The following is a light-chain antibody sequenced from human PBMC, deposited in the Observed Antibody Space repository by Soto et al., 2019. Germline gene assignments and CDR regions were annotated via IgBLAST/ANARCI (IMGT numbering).Light chain of an antibody. Sequence: QSALTQPPSASGSPGQSVTISCTGTGSDIGAYNHVSGYQQHPGKAPKLMIYDVTKRPSGVPDRFSGSKSGNPASLTVSGLQAEDEADYYCSSYADINGWVGWVFGNGTKLTVL. CDR2: DVT. CDR1: GSDIGAYNH. CDR3: SSYADINGWVGWV. J-gene: IGLJ1*01. V-gene: IGLV2-8*01.